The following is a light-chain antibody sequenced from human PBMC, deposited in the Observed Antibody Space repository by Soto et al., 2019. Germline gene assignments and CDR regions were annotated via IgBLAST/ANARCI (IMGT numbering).Light chain of an antibody. Sequence: QPVLTQPPSASGTPGQRVTISCSGSSSNIGSNTVNWYQQLPGTAPKLLISNNDQRPSGVPDRFSGSKSGTSASLAISGLQSDDESDYYCAAWDDSLHAVVFGGGTKVTVL. V-gene: IGLV1-44*01. CDR2: NND. J-gene: IGLJ2*01. CDR1: SSNIGSNT. CDR3: AAWDDSLHAVV.